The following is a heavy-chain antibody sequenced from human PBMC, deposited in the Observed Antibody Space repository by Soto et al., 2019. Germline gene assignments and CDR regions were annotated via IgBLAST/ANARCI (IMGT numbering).Heavy chain of an antibody. D-gene: IGHD3-22*01. CDR3: ARDREYYYDSSGNYYYHYGMDV. V-gene: IGHV1-18*04. Sequence: QVQLVESGAEVKKPGASVKVSCKASGYTFTNYGISWVRQAPGQGLEWMGWISGYNGNTKYAQKFQGRVTMTTDTPTNTAYMEPRSLRSDATAVYYCARDREYYYDSSGNYYYHYGMDVWGQGTTVTVS. CDR2: ISGYNGNT. CDR1: GYTFTNYG. J-gene: IGHJ6*02.